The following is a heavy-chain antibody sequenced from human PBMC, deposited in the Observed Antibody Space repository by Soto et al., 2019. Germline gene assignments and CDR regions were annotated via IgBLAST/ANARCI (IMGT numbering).Heavy chain of an antibody. Sequence: QLQLQLSGPGLVKPSQTLSLTCAISGDSVSRNNVTWNWIRQSPSRGLEWLGRTFYRSKYYNDXGFSAKGLITIXAXTXXNQFSLQMTSVTPEDTAVYFCARNEGSGYDYYFDFWGQGILVTVAS. CDR2: TFYRSKYYN. CDR3: ARNEGSGYDYYFDF. V-gene: IGHV6-1*01. D-gene: IGHD5-12*01. CDR1: GDSVSRNNVT. J-gene: IGHJ4*02.